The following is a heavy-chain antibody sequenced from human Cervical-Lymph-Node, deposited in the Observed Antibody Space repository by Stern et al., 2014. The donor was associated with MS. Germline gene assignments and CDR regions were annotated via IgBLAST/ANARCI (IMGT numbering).Heavy chain of an antibody. CDR1: GFSLSTSGVG. D-gene: IGHD1-1*01. CDR3: AHLTTATALDY. V-gene: IGHV2-5*02. Sequence: ESGPTLVKPTQTLTLTCTFSGFSLSTSGVGVGRIRQPPGTALEWLVPISWVDANPSSPFLGSRITITKDTSKKLVFLTRTNMDPVDTATYYCAHLTTATALDYWGQGTLVTVSS. CDR2: ISWVDAN. J-gene: IGHJ4*02.